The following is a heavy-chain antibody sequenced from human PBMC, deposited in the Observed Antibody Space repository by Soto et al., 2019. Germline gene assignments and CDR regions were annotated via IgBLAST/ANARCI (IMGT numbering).Heavy chain of an antibody. CDR3: ARDRTPYYYDSSGSFDY. J-gene: IGHJ4*02. Sequence: PGGSLRLSCAASGFTFSSYAMSWVRQAPGKGLEWVSAISGSGGSTYYADSVKGRFTISRDNSKNTLYLQMNSLRAEDTAVYYCARDRTPYYYDSSGSFDYWGQGTLVTVSS. CDR1: GFTFSSYA. V-gene: IGHV3-23*01. CDR2: ISGSGGST. D-gene: IGHD3-22*01.